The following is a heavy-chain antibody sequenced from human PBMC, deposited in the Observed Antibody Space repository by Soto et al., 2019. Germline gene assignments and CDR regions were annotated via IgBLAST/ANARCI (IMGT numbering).Heavy chain of an antibody. CDR1: GYTFTSYD. Sequence: GASVKVSCKASGYTFTSYDINWVRQATGQGLEWVGWMNPNSGNTGYAQKFQGRVTMTRNTSISTAYMELSSLRSEDTAVYYCARVNGGIQVYYYYYMDVWGKGTTVTVSS. D-gene: IGHD2-8*01. J-gene: IGHJ6*03. CDR3: ARVNGGIQVYYYYYMDV. CDR2: MNPNSGNT. V-gene: IGHV1-8*01.